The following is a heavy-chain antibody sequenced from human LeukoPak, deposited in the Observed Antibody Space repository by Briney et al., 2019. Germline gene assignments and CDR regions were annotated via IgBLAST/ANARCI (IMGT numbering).Heavy chain of an antibody. J-gene: IGHJ4*02. CDR1: GGTFSSYA. Sequence: SVKVSCKASGGTFSSYAISWVRQAPGQGLEWMGGIIPIFGTANYAQKFQGRVTITADESTSTAYMELSSLRSEDTAVYCAAPPVGSGSYWIWNYFDYWGQGTLVTVSS. CDR2: IIPIFGTA. D-gene: IGHD1-26*01. CDR3: APPVGSGSYWIWNYFDY. V-gene: IGHV1-69*13.